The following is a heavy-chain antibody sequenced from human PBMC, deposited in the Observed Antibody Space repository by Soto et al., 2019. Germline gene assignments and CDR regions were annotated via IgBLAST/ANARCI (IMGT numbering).Heavy chain of an antibody. D-gene: IGHD6-13*01. CDR3: ARDGPEQQLLNY. J-gene: IGHJ4*02. CDR2: IWYDGSNK. V-gene: IGHV3-33*01. Sequence: VQLVESGGGVVQPGRSLRLSCAASGFTFSSYGMHWVRQAPGKGLEWVAVIWYDGSNKYYADSVKGRFTISRDNSKNTLYLQMNSLRAEDTAVYYCARDGPEQQLLNYWGQGTLVTVSS. CDR1: GFTFSSYG.